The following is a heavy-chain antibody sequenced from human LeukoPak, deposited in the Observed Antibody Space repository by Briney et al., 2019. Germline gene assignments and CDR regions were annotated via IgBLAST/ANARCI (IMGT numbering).Heavy chain of an antibody. CDR2: INPYSGDT. Sequence: ASVRVSFKSSVHTFTDFYLHWVGQAPGQGVVWMGWINPYSGDTRYAEKFQGRVTMTRDTSNSTVYMEVNSLKSDDTAVYYCARLPVTGSGDYWGQGTLVGVSS. D-gene: IGHD6-19*01. CDR3: ARLPVTGSGDY. J-gene: IGHJ4*02. CDR1: VHTFTDFY. V-gene: IGHV1-2*02.